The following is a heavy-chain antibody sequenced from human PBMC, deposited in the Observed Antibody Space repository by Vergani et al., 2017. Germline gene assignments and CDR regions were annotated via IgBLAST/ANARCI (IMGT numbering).Heavy chain of an antibody. CDR3: ASVVFGVVIPSNYGMDV. CDR1: GYTFTSYG. Sequence: QVQLVQSGAEVKKPGASVKVSCKASGYTFTSYGISWVRQAPGQGLEWMGWISAYNGNTNYAQKLQGRVTMTTDTSTSTAYMELRSLRSDDTAVYYCASVVFGVVIPSNYGMDVWGQGTTVTVSS. CDR2: ISAYNGNT. D-gene: IGHD3-3*01. J-gene: IGHJ6*02. V-gene: IGHV1-18*04.